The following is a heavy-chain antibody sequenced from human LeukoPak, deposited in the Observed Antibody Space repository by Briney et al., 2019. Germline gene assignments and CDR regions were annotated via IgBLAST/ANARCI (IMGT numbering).Heavy chain of an antibody. D-gene: IGHD3-10*01. Sequence: PSQTLSLTCTVSGGSISSGGYYWSWIRQHPGKGLEWIGYIYYSGSTYYNPSLKSRVTISVDTSKNQLSLKLSSVTAADTAVYYCARDSIPRGPMKPYYYYGMDAWGQGTTVTVSS. J-gene: IGHJ6*02. CDR1: GGSISSGGYY. V-gene: IGHV4-31*03. CDR2: IYYSGST. CDR3: ARDSIPRGPMKPYYYYGMDA.